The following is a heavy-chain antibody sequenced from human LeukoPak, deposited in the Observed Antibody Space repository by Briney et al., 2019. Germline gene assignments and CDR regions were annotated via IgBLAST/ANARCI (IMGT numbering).Heavy chain of an antibody. CDR3: ARGLRWPDS. Sequence: GGSLRLSCATSGLTFNIDWMNWVRQAPGKGLEWVANIKPDGSAKSYVDSVRGRFTISRDNAKESLFLQMNSLRADDTAVYYCARGLRWPDSWGQGTLVTVSS. D-gene: IGHD4-23*01. V-gene: IGHV3-7*03. CDR2: IKPDGSAK. J-gene: IGHJ4*02. CDR1: GLTFNIDW.